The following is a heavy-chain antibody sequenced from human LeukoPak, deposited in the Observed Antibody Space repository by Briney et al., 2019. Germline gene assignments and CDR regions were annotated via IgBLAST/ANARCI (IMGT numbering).Heavy chain of an antibody. V-gene: IGHV3-15*01. CDR3: TTHSRLAATGTFDY. CDR1: GFTFSSYA. J-gene: IGHJ4*02. CDR2: IKSKSDGGTT. D-gene: IGHD1-1*01. Sequence: GGSLRLSCAASGFTFSSYAMHWVRQAPGKGLEWVGRIKSKSDGGTTDYAAPVKGRFTISRDDSKNTLYLQMNSLETEDTAVYYCTTHSRLAATGTFDYWGQGTLVTVSS.